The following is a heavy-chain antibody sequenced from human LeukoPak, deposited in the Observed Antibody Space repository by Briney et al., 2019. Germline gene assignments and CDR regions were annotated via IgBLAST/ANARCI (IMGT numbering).Heavy chain of an antibody. Sequence: ASVKVSCKASGGTFSAFAISWVRQAPGQGLEWMGGIIPILGTTSHAHKFQGRVTMTADESTSTVYMELSSLTSDDTAVYYCARDLPFEDWGQGTLVTVSS. CDR2: IIPILGTT. CDR1: GGTFSAFA. V-gene: IGHV1-69*01. D-gene: IGHD2/OR15-2a*01. CDR3: ARDLPFED. J-gene: IGHJ4*02.